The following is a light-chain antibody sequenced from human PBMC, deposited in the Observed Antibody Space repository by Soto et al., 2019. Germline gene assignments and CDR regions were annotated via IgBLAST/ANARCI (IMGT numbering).Light chain of an antibody. CDR2: GAS. J-gene: IGKJ2*01. CDR1: QSVSSSY. CDR3: QQYGSSPNT. V-gene: IGKV3-20*01. Sequence: EIVLTQSPGTLSLSPGERATLSCRASQSVSSSYLAWYQQKPGQAPRLLIYGASSRATGIPDRFSGSGSGTDFTLTLSRLELEDFAVYYCQQYGSSPNTFGQGTKLEIK.